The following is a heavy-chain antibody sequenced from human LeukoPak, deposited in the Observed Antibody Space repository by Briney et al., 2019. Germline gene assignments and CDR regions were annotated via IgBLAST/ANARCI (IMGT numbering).Heavy chain of an antibody. V-gene: IGHV4-59*01. Sequence: SETLSLTCAVYGGSLSGYYWSWIRQPPGKGLEWIGYIYYSGSTNYNPSLKSRVTISVDTSKNQFSLKLSSVTAADTAVYYCARGRIAARPNDAFDIWGQGTMVTVSS. J-gene: IGHJ3*02. CDR3: ARGRIAARPNDAFDI. CDR1: GGSLSGYY. CDR2: IYYSGST. D-gene: IGHD6-6*01.